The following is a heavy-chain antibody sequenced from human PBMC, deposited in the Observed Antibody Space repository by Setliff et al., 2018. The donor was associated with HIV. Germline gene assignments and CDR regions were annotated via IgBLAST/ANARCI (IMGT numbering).Heavy chain of an antibody. CDR3: ARALWFGELLTLALNRIDS. D-gene: IGHD3-10*01. Sequence: SETLSLTCSVSGGSIKTAVYYWSWIRQPAGKSLEWVGHISVKGATTYNPSLKSRVTISLYTADQFSLRLRAVTAADTAVYYCARALWFGELLTLALNRIDSWGQGTQVTVSS. V-gene: IGHV4-61*09. CDR1: GGSIKTAVYY. CDR2: ISVKGAT. J-gene: IGHJ4*02.